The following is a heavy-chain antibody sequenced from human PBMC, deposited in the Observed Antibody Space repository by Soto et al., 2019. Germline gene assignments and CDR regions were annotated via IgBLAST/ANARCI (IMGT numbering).Heavy chain of an antibody. CDR1: GSTFSSYA. CDR2: ISGSGGST. D-gene: IGHD3-3*01. J-gene: IGHJ4*02. Sequence: EVQLLESGGGLVQPGGSLRLSCAASGSTFSSYAMSWVRQAPGKGLEWVSAISGSGGSTYYADSVKGRFTISRDNSKNTLYLQMNSLRAEDTAVYYCAKGSGDYDFWSGYIKTGDYFDYWGQGTLVTVSS. V-gene: IGHV3-23*01. CDR3: AKGSGDYDFWSGYIKTGDYFDY.